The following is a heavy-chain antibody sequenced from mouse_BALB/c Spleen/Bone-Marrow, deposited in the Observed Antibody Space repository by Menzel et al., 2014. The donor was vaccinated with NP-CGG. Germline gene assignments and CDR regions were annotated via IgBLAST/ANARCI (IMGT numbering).Heavy chain of an antibody. CDR2: IHLSDSES. CDR1: GYSFTSYW. CDR3: TRYDLTTRAFAY. D-gene: IGHD3-3*01. V-gene: IGHV1-61*01. J-gene: IGHJ3*01. Sequence: VKLQESGAELVRPGASVKLSCKASGYSFTSYWMNRVKQRPGQGLEWIGMIHLSDSESRLNQKFKDKATLTVDKSSSTAYMQLSSPTSEDSAVYYCTRYDLTTRAFAYWGQGTLVTVSA.